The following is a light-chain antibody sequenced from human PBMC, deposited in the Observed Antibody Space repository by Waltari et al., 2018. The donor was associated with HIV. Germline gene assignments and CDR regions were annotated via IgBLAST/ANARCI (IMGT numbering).Light chain of an antibody. Sequence: DIQLTQSPSSLSASVGDGVTITCRASQSISNYLNWYQQKPGKAPKLLIYAASNLQSGVPSGFSGSGSGTDFTLTISSLQPEDFATYYCQQSYKTSYSFGQGTKLEIK. CDR1: QSISNY. CDR3: QQSYKTSYS. J-gene: IGKJ2*03. V-gene: IGKV1-39*01. CDR2: AAS.